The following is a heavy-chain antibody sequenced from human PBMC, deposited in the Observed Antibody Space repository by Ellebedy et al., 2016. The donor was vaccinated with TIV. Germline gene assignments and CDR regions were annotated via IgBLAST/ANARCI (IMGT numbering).Heavy chain of an antibody. V-gene: IGHV3-15*01. CDR2: IKSKTDGGTT. CDR3: TTAGYYYYGMDV. Sequence: GESLKISCAASGFTFSNAWMSWVRQAPGKGLEWVGRIKSKTDGGTTDYAAPVKGRFTISRDDSKNTLYLQMNSLKTEDTAVYYCTTAGYYYYGMDVWGQGTTVTVSS. CDR1: GFTFSNAW. J-gene: IGHJ6*02.